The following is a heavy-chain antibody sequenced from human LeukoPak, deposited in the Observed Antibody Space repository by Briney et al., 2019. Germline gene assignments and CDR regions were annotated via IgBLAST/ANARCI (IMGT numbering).Heavy chain of an antibody. CDR1: GFTFSSYS. Sequence: GGSLRLSCAASGFTFSSYSMNWVRQAPGKGLEWVSSISSSSSYIYYADSVKGRFTISRDNAKNSLYLQMNSLRAEDTAVYYCARSGTTVAARGGFCFQHWGQCTLVTVSS. V-gene: IGHV3-21*01. CDR2: ISSSSSYI. CDR3: ARSGTTVAARGGFCFQH. J-gene: IGHJ1*01. D-gene: IGHD6-19*01.